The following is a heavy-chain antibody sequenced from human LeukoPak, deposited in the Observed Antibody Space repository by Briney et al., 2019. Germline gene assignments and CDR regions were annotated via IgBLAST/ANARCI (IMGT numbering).Heavy chain of an antibody. CDR1: GFTFSSYS. V-gene: IGHV3-48*01. CDR2: ISNSGITI. J-gene: IGHJ6*03. Sequence: GGSLRLSCAPSGFTFSSYSMNWVRQAPGKGLEWVSYISNSGITIYYADSVKGRFTLSRDNAKNSLDLQMNSLRAEDTAVYYCVREGWVLVTTDYYYCMDVWGKGTTVTVSS. CDR3: VREGWVLVTTDYYYCMDV. D-gene: IGHD1-1*01.